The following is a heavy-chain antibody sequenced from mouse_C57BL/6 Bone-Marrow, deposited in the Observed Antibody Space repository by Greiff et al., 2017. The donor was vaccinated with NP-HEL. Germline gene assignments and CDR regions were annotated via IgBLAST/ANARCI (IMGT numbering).Heavy chain of an antibody. CDR3: ARRWLLRYYAMDY. J-gene: IGHJ4*01. CDR1: GYTFTGYW. D-gene: IGHD2-3*01. V-gene: IGHV1-9*01. Sequence: QVQLQQSGAELMKPGASVKLSCKATGYTFTGYWIEWVKQRPGHGLEWIGEILPGSGSTNYNEKFKGKATFTADTSSNTAYMQLSSLTTEDSAIYYCARRWLLRYYAMDYWGQGTSVTVSS. CDR2: ILPGSGST.